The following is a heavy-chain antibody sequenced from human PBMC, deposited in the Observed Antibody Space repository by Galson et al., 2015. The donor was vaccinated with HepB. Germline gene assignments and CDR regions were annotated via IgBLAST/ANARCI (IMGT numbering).Heavy chain of an antibody. CDR1: GFTFSSYW. Sequence: SLRLSCAASGFTFSSYWMSWVRQAPGKGLEWVAVIWYDGSNKYYADSVKGRFTISRDNSKNTLYLQMNSLRAEDTAVYYCAKDQVALGSSWYTALDYWGQGTLVTVSS. J-gene: IGHJ4*02. D-gene: IGHD6-13*01. CDR2: IWYDGSNK. CDR3: AKDQVALGSSWYTALDY. V-gene: IGHV3-33*06.